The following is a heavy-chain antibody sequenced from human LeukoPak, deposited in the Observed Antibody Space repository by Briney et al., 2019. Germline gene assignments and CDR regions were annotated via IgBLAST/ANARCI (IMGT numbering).Heavy chain of an antibody. D-gene: IGHD6-13*01. CDR2: IYYSGST. J-gene: IGHJ4*02. Sequence: PGGSLRLSCAASGFTFSNYEMNWVRQAPGKGLEWIGYIYYSGSTNYNASLKSRVTISVDTSKNQFSLKLSSVTAADTAVYYCARHGLDSSSWYSYDYWGQGTLVTVSS. CDR3: ARHGLDSSSWYSYDY. CDR1: GFTFSNYE. V-gene: IGHV4-59*08.